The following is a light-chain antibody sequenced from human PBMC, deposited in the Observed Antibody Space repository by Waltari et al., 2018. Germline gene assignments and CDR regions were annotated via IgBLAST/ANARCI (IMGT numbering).Light chain of an antibody. CDR1: ALPRKY. CDR2: KDT. Sequence: SYELTQPPSVSVSPGQTATITCSGDALPRKYAHWYQQKSGQAPLLVISKDTKRPSGIPDRFSGSSSGTMATLNITGAQVEDDADYYCYSTDISGDLGVFGGGTKLTVL. J-gene: IGLJ3*02. CDR3: YSTDISGDLGV. V-gene: IGLV3-10*01.